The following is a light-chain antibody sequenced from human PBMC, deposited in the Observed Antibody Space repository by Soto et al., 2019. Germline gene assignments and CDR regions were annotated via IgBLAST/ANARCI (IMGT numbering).Light chain of an antibody. CDR1: SSDIGSYDL. CDR3: CSYAGSRTYV. Sequence: QSVLTQPASVSGPLGQSTVISCTGSSSDIGSYDLVSWYQQYPGKAPKVVIFEGTKRPSGVSNRFSGSKSGNTASLTISGLQTEDEADYYCCSYAGSRTYVFGAGTKLTVL. J-gene: IGLJ1*01. V-gene: IGLV2-23*01. CDR2: EGT.